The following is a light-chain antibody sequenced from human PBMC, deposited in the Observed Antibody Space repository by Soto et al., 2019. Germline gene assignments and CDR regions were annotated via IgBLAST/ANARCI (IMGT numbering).Light chain of an antibody. CDR1: QSVSSN. V-gene: IGKV3-15*01. J-gene: IGKJ4*01. CDR2: GAS. Sequence: IVMTQSPATLSVSPCERATLSCRASQSVSSNLAWYQQKPGQAPRLLIYGASTRATGIPARFSGSGSGTEFTLTINSLQSEDFAVYYCQMYNNWVGTFGGGTKVDIK. CDR3: QMYNNWVGT.